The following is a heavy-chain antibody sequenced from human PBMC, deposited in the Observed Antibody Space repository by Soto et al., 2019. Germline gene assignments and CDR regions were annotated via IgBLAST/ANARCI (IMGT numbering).Heavy chain of an antibody. CDR3: ARRARMGTQLWLPFDY. J-gene: IGHJ4*02. CDR1: GYTFTSYD. CDR2: MNPNSGNT. D-gene: IGHD5-18*01. Sequence: QVQLVQSGAEVKKPGASVKVSCKASGYTFTSYDINWVRQATGQGLEWMGWMNPNSGNTGYAQKFQGRITMTRDTSISTAYMELSTLESEDTAVYYGARRARMGTQLWLPFDYWAQGGLVTVSS. V-gene: IGHV1-8*01.